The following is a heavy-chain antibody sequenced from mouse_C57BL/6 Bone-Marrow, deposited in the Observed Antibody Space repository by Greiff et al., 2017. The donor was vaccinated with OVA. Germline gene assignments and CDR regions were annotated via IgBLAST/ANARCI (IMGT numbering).Heavy chain of an antibody. CDR3: ARSPLHYGSSLYYFDY. CDR1: GYSITSDY. J-gene: IGHJ2*01. Sequence: VQLQQSGPGLAKPSQTLSLTCSVTGYSITSDYWNWIRKFPGNKLEYMGYISYSGSTYYNPSLKSRISITRDTSKNQYYLQLNSVTTEDTATYYCARSPLHYGSSLYYFDYWGQGTTLTVSS. V-gene: IGHV3-8*01. D-gene: IGHD1-1*01. CDR2: ISYSGST.